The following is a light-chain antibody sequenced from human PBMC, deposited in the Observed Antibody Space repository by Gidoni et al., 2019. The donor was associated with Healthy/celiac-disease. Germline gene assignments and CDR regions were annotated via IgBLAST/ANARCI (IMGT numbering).Light chain of an antibody. J-gene: IGKJ4*01. V-gene: IGKV3-20*01. CDR1: QSVSSSY. CDR2: GAS. Sequence: EIVLTQSPGTLSLSPGERATLSCRASQSVSSSYLAWYQQKPGQAPRLRISGASSRATGIPDRFSGSGSATDFSLTISRLEPEDFAVYYCQQYGSSPLTFGGGTKVEIK. CDR3: QQYGSSPLT.